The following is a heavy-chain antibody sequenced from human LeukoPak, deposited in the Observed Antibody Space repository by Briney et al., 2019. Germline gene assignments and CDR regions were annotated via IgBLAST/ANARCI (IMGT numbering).Heavy chain of an antibody. CDR1: GGSISSGGYS. V-gene: IGHV4-30-2*01. D-gene: IGHD2-21*02. CDR3: AREVTTGAFDI. Sequence: SQTLSLTCAVSGGSISSGGYSWSWIRQPPGKGLEWIGYIYHSGSTYYNLSLKSRVTISVDRSKNQFSLKLSSVTAADTAVYYCAREVTTGAFDIWGQGTMVTVSS. J-gene: IGHJ3*02. CDR2: IYHSGST.